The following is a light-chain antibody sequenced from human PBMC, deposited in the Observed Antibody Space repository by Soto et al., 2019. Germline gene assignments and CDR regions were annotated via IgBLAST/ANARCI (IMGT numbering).Light chain of an antibody. Sequence: EIVLTQSPGTLSLSPGERSTLSFSSSQSVSSSYLAWYQQKPGQAPRLLIYGASTRATDIPDRFSGSGSGTDFTLIINRLEPEDVAIYYCQQYGGSPRITFGQGTRLEIK. V-gene: IGKV3-20*01. CDR3: QQYGGSPRIT. CDR1: QSVSSSY. CDR2: GAS. J-gene: IGKJ5*01.